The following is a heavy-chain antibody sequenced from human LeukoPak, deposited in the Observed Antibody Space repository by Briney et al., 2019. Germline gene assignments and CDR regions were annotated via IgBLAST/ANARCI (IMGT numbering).Heavy chain of an antibody. Sequence: SETLSLTCTVSGGAISNYYWRWMRQPPGKGLEWIGYIYYSGSTNYNPSLRSRVTISVDTSKNQFSLKLSSVTAADTAVYYCARSVGYYGSGSADWYFDLWGRGTLVTVSS. CDR3: ARSVGYYGSGSADWYFDL. D-gene: IGHD3-10*01. CDR2: IYYSGST. J-gene: IGHJ2*01. CDR1: GGAISNYY. V-gene: IGHV4-59*01.